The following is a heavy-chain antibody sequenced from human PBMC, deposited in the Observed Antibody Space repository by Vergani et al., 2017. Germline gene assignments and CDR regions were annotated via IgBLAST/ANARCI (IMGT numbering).Heavy chain of an antibody. CDR2: IVVGSGNT. V-gene: IGHV1-58*01. D-gene: IGHD2-21*02. CDR1: GFTFTSSA. Sequence: QMQLVQSVPEVKKPGTSVKVSCKASGFTFTSSAVQWVRQARGQRLEWIGWIVVGSGNTNYAQKFQERVTITRDMSTSTAYMELSSLRSEDTAVYYCAARKLVVVTAIGAFDIWGQGTMVTVSS. J-gene: IGHJ3*02. CDR3: AARKLVVVTAIGAFDI.